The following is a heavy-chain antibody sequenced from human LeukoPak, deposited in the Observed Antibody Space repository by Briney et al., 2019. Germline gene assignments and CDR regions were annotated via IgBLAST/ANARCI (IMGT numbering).Heavy chain of an antibody. CDR1: GSTFSSYA. J-gene: IGHJ4*02. D-gene: IGHD3-3*01. V-gene: IGHV3-33*08. CDR3: ARAGQHDFWSGYYFDY. CDR2: IWYDGSNK. Sequence: PGGSLRLSCAASGSTFSSYAMSWVRQAPGKGLEWVAVIWYDGSNKYYADSVKGRFTISRDNSKNTLYLQMNSLRAEDTAVYYCARAGQHDFWSGYYFDYWGQGTLVTVSS.